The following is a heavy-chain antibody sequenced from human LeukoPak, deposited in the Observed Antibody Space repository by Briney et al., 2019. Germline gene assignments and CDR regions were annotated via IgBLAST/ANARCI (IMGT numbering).Heavy chain of an antibody. CDR3: ARGGVYCSGGSCPTNWFDP. V-gene: IGHV1-18*01. CDR2: ISAYNGNT. Sequence: ASVKVSCKPSGYTFSNFGIIWVRQAPGQGLEWMGWISAYNGNTNYAQKLQGRVTMTIDTSTSTAYMELRSLRSDDTAVYYCARGGVYCSGGSCPTNWFDPWGQGTLVTVSS. D-gene: IGHD2-15*01. CDR1: GYTFSNFG. J-gene: IGHJ5*02.